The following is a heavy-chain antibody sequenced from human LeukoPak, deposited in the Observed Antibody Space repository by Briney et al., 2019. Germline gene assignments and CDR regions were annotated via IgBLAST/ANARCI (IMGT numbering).Heavy chain of an antibody. CDR2: IYHSGST. V-gene: IGHV4-30-2*01. J-gene: IGHJ4*01. CDR3: ARLRLEGDWPSGYYFDY. Sequence: SQTLSLTCAVSGGSISSGGYSWSWIRQPPGKGLEWIGYIYHSGSTYYNPSLKSRVTISVDRSKNQFSLKLSSVTAADTAVYYCARLRLEGDWPSGYYFDYWGHGILVTVSS. D-gene: IGHD2-21*02. CDR1: GGSISSGGYS.